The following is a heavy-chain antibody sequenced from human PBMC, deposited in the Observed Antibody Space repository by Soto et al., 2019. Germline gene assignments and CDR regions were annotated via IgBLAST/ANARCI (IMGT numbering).Heavy chain of an antibody. Sequence: GGSLRLSCAASGFTFSSYSMNWVRQAPGKGLEWVSYISSSSSTIYYADSVKGRFTISRDNAKNSLYLQMNSLRAEDTAVYYCARGPALRFLEWLLDYWGQGTLVTVSS. CDR1: GFTFSSYS. V-gene: IGHV3-48*01. CDR2: ISSSSSTI. CDR3: ARGPALRFLEWLLDY. J-gene: IGHJ4*02. D-gene: IGHD3-3*01.